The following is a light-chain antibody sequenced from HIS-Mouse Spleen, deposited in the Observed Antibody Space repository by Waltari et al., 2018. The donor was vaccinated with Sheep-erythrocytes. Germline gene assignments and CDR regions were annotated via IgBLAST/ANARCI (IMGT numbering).Light chain of an antibody. Sequence: SYELTQPPSVSVSPGQTASITCSGDKLGDKYACWYQQKPGQSPVLVIDQDSKRPSGIPERFSGFNSGNTATLTISGTQAMDEADYYCQAWDSSTAVFGGGTKLTVL. CDR2: QDS. V-gene: IGLV3-1*01. CDR1: KLGDKY. J-gene: IGLJ2*01. CDR3: QAWDSSTAV.